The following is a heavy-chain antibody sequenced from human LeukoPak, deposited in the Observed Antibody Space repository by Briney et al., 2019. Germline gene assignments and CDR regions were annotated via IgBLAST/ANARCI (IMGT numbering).Heavy chain of an antibody. CDR1: GGSFSGYY. CDR2: INHSGST. V-gene: IGHV4-34*01. CDR3: ARGYVSTRARYSGSSRSFDY. J-gene: IGHJ4*02. D-gene: IGHD1-26*01. Sequence: SETLSLTCAVYGGSFSGYYWSWIRQPPGKGLEWIGEINHSGSTSYNPSLKSRVTISVDTSKNQFSLKLSSVTAADTAVYYCARGYVSTRARYSGSSRSFDYWGQGTLVTVSS.